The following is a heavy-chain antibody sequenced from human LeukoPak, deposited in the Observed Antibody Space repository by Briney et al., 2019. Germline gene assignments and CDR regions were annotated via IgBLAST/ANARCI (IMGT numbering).Heavy chain of an antibody. J-gene: IGHJ4*02. CDR1: GFTFSSYA. V-gene: IGHV3-7*05. CDR2: IKEDGSEK. CDR3: VGLDEDY. D-gene: IGHD3/OR15-3a*01. Sequence: GGSLRLSCAASGFTFSSYAMTWVRQAPGKGLEWVAKIKEDGSEKYYVDSVKGRFTISRDNAKNSLYLQMNSLRAEDTAVYYCVGLDEDYWGQGTLVTVSS.